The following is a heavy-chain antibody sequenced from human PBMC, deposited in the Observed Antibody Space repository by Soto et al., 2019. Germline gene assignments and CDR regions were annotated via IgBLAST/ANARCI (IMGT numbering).Heavy chain of an antibody. D-gene: IGHD6-19*01. CDR2: IIPILGIA. V-gene: IGHV1-69*02. CDR1: GSTFSSYT. Sequence: QVQLVQSGAEVKKPGSSVKISCKASGSTFSSYTISWVRQAPGQGLEWMGRIIPILGIANYAQKFQGRVTITADKSTSTAYMELSSLRSEDTAVYYCASTEAIAVAGTRRDAFDIWGQGTMVTVSS. J-gene: IGHJ3*02. CDR3: ASTEAIAVAGTRRDAFDI.